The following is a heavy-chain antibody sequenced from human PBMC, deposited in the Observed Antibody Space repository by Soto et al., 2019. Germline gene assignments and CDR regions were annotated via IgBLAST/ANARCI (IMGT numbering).Heavy chain of an antibody. J-gene: IGHJ6*02. D-gene: IGHD6-6*01. CDR1: GYSFTIYW. CDR2: IDPSDSYT. CDR3: ARLXYSSSTGEWYYYYGMDV. Sequence: GESLKISCRGSGYSFTIYWISWVRQMPGKGLEWMGRIDPSDSYTNYSPSFQGHVTISADKSISTAYLQWSSLQASDTAMYYCARLXYSSSTGEWYYYYGMDVWGQGTTVTVSS. V-gene: IGHV5-10-1*01.